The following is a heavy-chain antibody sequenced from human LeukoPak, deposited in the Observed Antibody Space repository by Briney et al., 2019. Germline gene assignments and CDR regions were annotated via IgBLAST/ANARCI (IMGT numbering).Heavy chain of an antibody. CDR1: GFTFYQHS. CDR3: ARASSLIGGFDS. D-gene: IGHD2-8*01. J-gene: IGHJ4*02. Sequence: GGSLRLSSVQSGFTFYQHSTCCMRQAPGKGLEWLSYISRNGGAVHYADSVEGRFTISRDNAKNSLNQQMNGLRTDDTAVYFCARASSLIGGFDSWGRGTLVTVSS. CDR2: ISRNGGAV. V-gene: IGHV3-11*01.